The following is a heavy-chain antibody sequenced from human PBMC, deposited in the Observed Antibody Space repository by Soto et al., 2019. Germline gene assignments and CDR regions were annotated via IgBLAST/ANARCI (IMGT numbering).Heavy chain of an antibody. CDR2: IIPIFGTA. D-gene: IGHD2-8*01. J-gene: IGHJ5*02. CDR1: GGTFSSYA. V-gene: IGHV1-69*13. CDR3: ARDPPLRTNGVPLDP. Sequence: AASVKVSCKASGGTFSSYAISWVRQAPGQGLEWMGGIIPIFGTANYAQKFQGRVTITADESTSTAYMELSSLRSEDTAVYYCARDPPLRTNGVPLDPWGQGTLVTVSS.